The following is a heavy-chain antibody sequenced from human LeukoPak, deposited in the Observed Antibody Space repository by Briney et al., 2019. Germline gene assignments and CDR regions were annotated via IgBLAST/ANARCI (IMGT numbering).Heavy chain of an antibody. CDR2: ICTSGST. D-gene: IGHD1-26*01. V-gene: IGHV4-61*02. J-gene: IGHJ5*02. CDR1: GGSISSGGCC. Sequence: SETLSLTCAVSGGSISSGGCCWSWMRQPDGKGLEGIGRICTSGSTNYNPSLKSRVTMSVDTSTNQSSLKLSSVTAADTAVYYCARDPGGRGWSAPSGQATLVTVYS. CDR3: ARDPGGRGWSAP.